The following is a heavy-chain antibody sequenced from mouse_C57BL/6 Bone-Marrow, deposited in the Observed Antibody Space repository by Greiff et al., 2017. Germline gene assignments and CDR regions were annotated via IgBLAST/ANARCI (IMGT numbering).Heavy chain of an antibody. Sequence: VQLQQSGPVLVKPGASVKMSCKASGYTFTDYYMNWVKQSHGKSLEWIGVINPYNGGTSYNQKFKGKATLTVDKSSSTAYMELNSLTSEDSAVYCCARCYYGSSFWFAYWGQGTLVTVSA. CDR1: GYTFTDYY. D-gene: IGHD1-1*01. V-gene: IGHV1-19*01. CDR3: ARCYYGSSFWFAY. J-gene: IGHJ3*01. CDR2: INPYNGGT.